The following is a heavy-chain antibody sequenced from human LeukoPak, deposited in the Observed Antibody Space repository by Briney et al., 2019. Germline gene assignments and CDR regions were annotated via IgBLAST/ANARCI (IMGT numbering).Heavy chain of an antibody. CDR1: GFTFSSYW. J-gene: IGHJ3*02. CDR2: IKSEGSST. D-gene: IGHD1-26*01. V-gene: IGHV3-74*01. Sequence: GGSLRLSCAASGFTFSSYWMHWVRQAPGKGLVWVSRIKSEGSSTSYADSVKGRFTISRDNAKNTLYLQMNSLRAEDTAVYYCARDGIVADADAFDIWGQGTMVTVSS. CDR3: ARDGIVADADAFDI.